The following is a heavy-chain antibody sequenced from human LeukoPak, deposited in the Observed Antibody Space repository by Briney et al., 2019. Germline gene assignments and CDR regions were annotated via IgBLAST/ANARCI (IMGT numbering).Heavy chain of an antibody. CDR3: ARDSIAVAGMCNY. CDR2: INPNSGGT. Sequence: GASVKVSCKASGYTFTGYYMHWVRQAPGQGLEWMGWINPNSGGTNYAQKFQGRVTMTRDTSISTAYMELSRLRSDDTAVYYCARDSIAVAGMCNYWGQGTLVTVSS. J-gene: IGHJ4*02. CDR1: GYTFTGYY. D-gene: IGHD6-19*01. V-gene: IGHV1-2*02.